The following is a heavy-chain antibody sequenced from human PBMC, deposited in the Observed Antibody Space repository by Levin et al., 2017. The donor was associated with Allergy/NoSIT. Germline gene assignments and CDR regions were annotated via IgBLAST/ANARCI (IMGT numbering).Heavy chain of an antibody. D-gene: IGHD3-3*01. J-gene: IGHJ6*02. V-gene: IGHV4-31*03. CDR2: MYYSGTT. CDR1: GDSISSPNHC. CDR3: ARGPRGYSHGFFYTRDV. Sequence: MTSETLSLTCTVSGDSISSPNHCWTWIRQHPETGLEWIGSMYYSGTTYYNPSLRSRLTISEDMSKNQFSLRLTSVTAADTAMYYCARGPRGYSHGFFYTRDVWGQGTTVIVSS.